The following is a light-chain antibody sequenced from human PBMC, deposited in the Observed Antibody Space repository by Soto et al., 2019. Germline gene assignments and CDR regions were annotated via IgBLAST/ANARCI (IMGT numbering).Light chain of an antibody. CDR1: QSVSKY. J-gene: IGKJ2*01. CDR3: QQRSRPPYA. V-gene: IGKV3-11*01. Sequence: EIVLTQSPATLSLSPGERATLSCRASQSVSKYVAWYQQKPGQVPRLVIYDASIRATGIPARFSGSGSGPDFTLTISSLEPEDFAVYYCQQRSRPPYAFGQGTKLEIK. CDR2: DAS.